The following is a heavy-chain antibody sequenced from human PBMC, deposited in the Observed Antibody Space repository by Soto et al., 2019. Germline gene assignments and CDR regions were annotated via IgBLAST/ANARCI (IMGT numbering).Heavy chain of an antibody. CDR2: ISGSGGST. CDR3: AKEGLFGVVTSDY. Sequence: LRLSCAASGFTFSIYAMSWVRQAPGKGLEWVSAISGSGGSTYYADSVKGRFTISRDNSKNTLYLQMNSLRAEDTAVYYCAKEGLFGVVTSDYWGQGTLVTVSS. D-gene: IGHD3-3*01. J-gene: IGHJ4*02. V-gene: IGHV3-23*01. CDR1: GFTFSIYA.